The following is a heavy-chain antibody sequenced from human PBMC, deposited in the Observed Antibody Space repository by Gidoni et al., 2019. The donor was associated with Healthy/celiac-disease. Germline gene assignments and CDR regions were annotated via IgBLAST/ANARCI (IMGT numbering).Heavy chain of an antibody. CDR3: ARDRDPTNSYGSYWYFDL. CDR2: ISAYNGNT. J-gene: IGHJ2*01. V-gene: IGHV1-18*01. Sequence: QVQLVQSGAEVKKPGASVKVSCKASGYTFTSYGISWVRQAPGQGLEWMGWISAYNGNTNYAQKLQGRVTMTTDTSTSTAYMELRSLRSDDTAVYYCARDRDPTNSYGSYWYFDLWGRGTLVTVSS. D-gene: IGHD5-18*01. CDR1: GYTFTSYG.